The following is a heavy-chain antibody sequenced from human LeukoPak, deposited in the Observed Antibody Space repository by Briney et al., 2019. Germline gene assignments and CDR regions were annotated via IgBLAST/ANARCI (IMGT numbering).Heavy chain of an antibody. D-gene: IGHD6-19*01. J-gene: IGHJ6*02. CDR3: AKDSSDVLGYYGMDV. CDR2: ISYDGSNK. CDR1: GFTFSSYG. V-gene: IGHV3-30*18. Sequence: PGGSLRLSCTASGFTFSSYGMHWVRQAPGKGLEWVAVISYDGSNKYYADSVKGRFTISRDNSKNTLYLQMNSLRAEDTAVYYCAKDSSDVLGYYGMDVWGQGTTVTVSS.